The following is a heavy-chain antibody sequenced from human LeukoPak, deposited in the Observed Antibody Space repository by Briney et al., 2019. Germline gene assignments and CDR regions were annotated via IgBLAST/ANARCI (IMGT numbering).Heavy chain of an antibody. CDR3: ASDLRAAPGEFKN. CDR1: GITFSDSGFTFRSYN. J-gene: IGHJ4*02. CDR2: ISTSSETI. D-gene: IGHD3-10*01. Sequence: PGGSLRLSCTASGITFSDSGFTFRSYNLNWVRQAPGKVLEWVSYISTSSETIYYADSVKGRFTISRDNANNSLYLQMNDLRAGDTAVYYCASDLRAAPGEFKNWGQGTLVTVSS. V-gene: IGHV3-48*01.